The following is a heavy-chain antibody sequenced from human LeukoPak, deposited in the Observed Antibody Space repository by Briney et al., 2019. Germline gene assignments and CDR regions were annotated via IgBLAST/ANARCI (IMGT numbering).Heavy chain of an antibody. CDR3: ARGPVVGATVLDS. D-gene: IGHD1-26*01. V-gene: IGHV4-4*07. CDR2: IYGSGST. Sequence: WIRQPAGKGLEWIGRIYGSGSTDYNPSLKSRVTMSIDTSKNPFSLNLISVTAADTAVYYCARGPVVGATVLDSWGQGTLVIVSS. J-gene: IGHJ4*02.